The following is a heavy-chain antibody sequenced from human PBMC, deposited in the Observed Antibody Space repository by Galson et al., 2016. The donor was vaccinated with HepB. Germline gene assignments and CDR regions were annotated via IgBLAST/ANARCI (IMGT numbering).Heavy chain of an antibody. J-gene: IGHJ4*02. D-gene: IGHD3-10*01. Sequence: SETLSLTCTVSDASVTSFYWSWIRQPPGKGLEWLGYIFYSGSTKYNPSLKSRVTISVDTSKNEFSLQLNSVTAADTAVYFCARYTHYYGSGSFDYWGQGTLITVSS. CDR1: DASVTSFY. V-gene: IGHV4-59*02. CDR2: IFYSGST. CDR3: ARYTHYYGSGSFDY.